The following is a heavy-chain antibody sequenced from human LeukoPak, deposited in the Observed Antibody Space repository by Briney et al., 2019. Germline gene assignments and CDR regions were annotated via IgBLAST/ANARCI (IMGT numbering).Heavy chain of an antibody. CDR2: IYPGDSDS. J-gene: IGHJ3*02. V-gene: IGHV5-51*01. CDR1: GYSFTSYW. CDR3: ARQGYYDSGSYGAFDI. Sequence: GESLKISCKGSGYSFTSYWIGWVRQMPGKGLEWMGLIYPGDSDSRYSPSFQGQATISADKSISTAYLQWSSLKASDTVMYYCARQGYYDSGSYGAFDIWGQGTMVTVSS. D-gene: IGHD3-10*01.